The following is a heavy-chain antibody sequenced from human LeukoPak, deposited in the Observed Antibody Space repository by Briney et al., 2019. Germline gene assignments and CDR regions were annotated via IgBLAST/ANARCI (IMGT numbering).Heavy chain of an antibody. Sequence: GGSLRLSCAASGFTFSSKWMSWVRQAPGKGLEWVAFIRSKAYGGTSEYAASVKGRFTISRDDSESIAYLQMNSLKTEDTGVYFCTESSSWFCLNWGQGTLVTVSS. CDR2: IRSKAYGGTS. CDR1: GFTFSSKW. J-gene: IGHJ4*02. V-gene: IGHV3-49*04. D-gene: IGHD6-13*01. CDR3: TESSSWFCLN.